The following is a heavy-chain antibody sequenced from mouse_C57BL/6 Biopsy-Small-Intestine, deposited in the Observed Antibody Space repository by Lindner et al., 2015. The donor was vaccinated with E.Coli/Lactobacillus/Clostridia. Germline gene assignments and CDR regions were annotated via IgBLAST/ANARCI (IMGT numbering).Heavy chain of an antibody. CDR1: GFNIKDYY. D-gene: IGHD2-3*01. Sequence: EVQRAEVWGRELVRPGASVKLSCTASGFNIKDYYMHWVKQRPEQGLEWIGRIDPEDGDTEYAPKFQGKATMTADTSSNTAYLQLSSLTSEDTAVYYCTEANDGYYRFAYWGQGTLVTVSA. J-gene: IGHJ3*01. V-gene: IGHV14-1*01. CDR3: TEANDGYYRFAY. CDR2: IDPEDGDT.